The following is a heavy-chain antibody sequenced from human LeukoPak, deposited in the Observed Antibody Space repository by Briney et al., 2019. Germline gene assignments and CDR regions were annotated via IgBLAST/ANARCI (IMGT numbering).Heavy chain of an antibody. D-gene: IGHD6-19*01. J-gene: IGHJ4*02. Sequence: GGSLRLSCAASGFTFSSYGMHWVRQAPGKGLEWVAVISYDGSNKYYADSVKRRFTISRDNSKNTLYLQMNSLRAEDTAVYYCAKGLFEQWLVDYWGQGTLVTVSS. CDR2: ISYDGSNK. V-gene: IGHV3-30*18. CDR1: GFTFSSYG. CDR3: AKGLFEQWLVDY.